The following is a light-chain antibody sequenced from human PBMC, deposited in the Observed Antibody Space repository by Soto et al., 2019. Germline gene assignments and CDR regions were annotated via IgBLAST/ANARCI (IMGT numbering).Light chain of an antibody. CDR3: QQRSSSIT. CDR2: GAS. V-gene: IGKV3D-20*02. J-gene: IGKJ5*01. Sequence: EIVLTQSPGTLSLSPGERATLSCRASQSVSSSHLAWYQQKPGQAPRLLIYGASSRATGIPDRFSGSGSGTDFTLTISSLEPEDFAVYYCQQRSSSITFGQGTRLEI. CDR1: QSVSSSH.